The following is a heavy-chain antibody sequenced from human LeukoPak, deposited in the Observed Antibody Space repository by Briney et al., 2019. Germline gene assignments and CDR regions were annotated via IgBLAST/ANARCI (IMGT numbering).Heavy chain of an antibody. CDR2: IYPGDSDT. J-gene: IGHJ6*03. V-gene: IGHV5-51*01. CDR3: AKVVELATLTGDSYTYSYHMDV. CDR1: GYRFSTYW. Sequence: GESLKISLKGSGYRFSTYWIGWVRQVPGKGLEGMGLIYPGDSDTRYSPSFEGQVTISADKSITTAYLHWSSLRASDTAMYYCAKVVELATLTGDSYTYSYHMDVWGKGTAVTVSS. D-gene: IGHD5-24*01.